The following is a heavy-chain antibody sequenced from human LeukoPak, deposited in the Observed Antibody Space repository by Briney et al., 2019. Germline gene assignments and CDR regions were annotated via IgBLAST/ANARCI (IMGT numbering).Heavy chain of an antibody. V-gene: IGHV3-7*01. CDR3: ARRGSLELSQFIYYYYYYMDV. CDR2: IKQDGSEK. Sequence: GGSLRLSCAASGFTFSSYWMSWVRQAPGKGLEWVANIKQDGSEKYYVDSVKGRFTISRDNAKNSLYLQMNSLRAEDTAVYYCARRGSLELSQFIYYYYYYMDVWGKGTTVTVSS. J-gene: IGHJ6*03. CDR1: GFTFSSYW. D-gene: IGHD1-7*01.